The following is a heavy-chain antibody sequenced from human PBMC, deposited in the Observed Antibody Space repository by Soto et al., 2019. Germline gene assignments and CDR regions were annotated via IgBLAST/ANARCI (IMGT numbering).Heavy chain of an antibody. CDR2: SNYGGPT. Sequence: SETLSLTCTVSGGAINSNVYYWGWIRQPPGKGLEWIGSSNYGGPTYYSPSLQSRVTISLDTAKNHFSLNLRSVTAADTAVYYCARHGAYSTSVYYYYGMDVWGQGTTVTVYS. CDR1: GGAINSNVYY. V-gene: IGHV4-39*01. CDR3: ARHGAYSTSVYYYYGMDV. D-gene: IGHD6-13*01. J-gene: IGHJ6*02.